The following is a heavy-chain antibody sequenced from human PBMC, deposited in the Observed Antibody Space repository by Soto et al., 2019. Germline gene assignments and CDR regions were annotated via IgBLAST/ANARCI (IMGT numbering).Heavy chain of an antibody. CDR1: GFSFSDYY. Sequence: PGGSLRLSCAASGFSFSDYYMSWIRQAPGKGLEWVSYISSSSSYRNYADSVKGRFTISRDNAKNSLYLQMNSLRAEDTAVYYFASSALYLYGSGSHKSDAFDFWGQGTMVTVSS. J-gene: IGHJ3*01. CDR2: ISSSSSYR. CDR3: ASSALYLYGSGSHKSDAFDF. D-gene: IGHD3-10*01. V-gene: IGHV3-11*03.